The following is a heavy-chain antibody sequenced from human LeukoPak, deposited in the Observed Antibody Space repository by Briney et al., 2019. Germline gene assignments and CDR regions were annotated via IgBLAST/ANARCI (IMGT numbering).Heavy chain of an antibody. J-gene: IGHJ6*02. Sequence: PSETLSLTCTVSGGSISSYYWSWIRQPPGKGLEWIGYIYYSGSTNYNPSLKSRVTISVDTSKNQFSLKLSSVTAADTAVYYCARDLYSSSWNYYYGMDVWGQGTTVTVSS. CDR2: IYYSGST. D-gene: IGHD6-13*01. CDR1: GGSISSYY. CDR3: ARDLYSSSWNYYYGMDV. V-gene: IGHV4-59*01.